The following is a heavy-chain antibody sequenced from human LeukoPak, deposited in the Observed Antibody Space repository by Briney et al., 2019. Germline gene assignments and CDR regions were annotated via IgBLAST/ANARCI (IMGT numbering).Heavy chain of an antibody. CDR3: ARGFRWGFDY. CDR1: GFTFSSYG. J-gene: IGHJ4*02. CDR2: IWYDGSNK. V-gene: IGHV3-33*03. Sequence: GGSLRLSCAASGFTFSSYGMHWVRQAPGKGLEWVAVIWYDGSNKYYADSVKGRFTISRDNAKNTLYLQMNTLGAEDTALYYCARGFRWGFDYWGQGILVTVSS. D-gene: IGHD4-23*01.